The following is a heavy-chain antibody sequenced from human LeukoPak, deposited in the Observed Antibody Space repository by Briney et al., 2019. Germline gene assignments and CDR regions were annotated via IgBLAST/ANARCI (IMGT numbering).Heavy chain of an antibody. Sequence: PSETLSLTFSFSGASISSSYWSWLRQPPGKGLEWIAHIYNRDTNYNPSLQSRVTISLDTSKNQFSLKLTSVTAADTAVYYCAKNGRTWPSWGRGTLVTVSS. J-gene: IGHJ5*02. V-gene: IGHV4-59*03. CDR3: AKNGRTWPS. D-gene: IGHD2-8*01. CDR2: IYNRDT. CDR1: GASISSSY.